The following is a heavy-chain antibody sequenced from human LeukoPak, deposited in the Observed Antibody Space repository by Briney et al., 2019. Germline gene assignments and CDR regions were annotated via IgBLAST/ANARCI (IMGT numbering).Heavy chain of an antibody. CDR3: AHSGTYYDFWSGYPYFEY. CDR2: LYWNDNK. J-gene: IGHJ4*02. V-gene: IGHV2-5*01. Sequence: ESGPTLVNPTQTLTLTCTFSGFSLSTSGVGVGWIRQPPGKALEWLALLYWNDNKRYRPSLKSRLTITKDTSKNQVVLTMTNMDPVDTATYYCAHSGTYYDFWSGYPYFEYWGQGTLVTVSS. D-gene: IGHD3-3*01. CDR1: GFSLSTSGVG.